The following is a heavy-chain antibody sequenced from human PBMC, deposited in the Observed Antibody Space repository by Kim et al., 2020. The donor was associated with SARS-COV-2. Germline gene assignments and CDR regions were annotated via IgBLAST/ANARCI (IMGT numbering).Heavy chain of an antibody. V-gene: IGHV3-33*01. CDR2: IWYDGSNK. CDR3: AYMTTVTTSLDY. J-gene: IGHJ4*02. D-gene: IGHD4-4*01. Sequence: GGSLRLSCAASGFTFSSYGMHWVRQAPGKGLEWVAVIWYDGSNKYYADSVKGRFTISRDNSKNTLYLQMNSLRAEDTAVYYCAYMTTVTTSLDYWGQGTLVTVSS. CDR1: GFTFSSYG.